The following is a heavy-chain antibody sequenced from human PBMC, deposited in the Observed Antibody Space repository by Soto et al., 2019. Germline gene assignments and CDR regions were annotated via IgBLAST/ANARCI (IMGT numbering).Heavy chain of an antibody. V-gene: IGHV4-30-2*02. Sequence: SETLSLTCAVSGGSISSGGYSWSWIRQPPGKGLEWIGYIYHSRITYYNPSLKSRVTISVDRSKNQFSLKLNSVTAADTAVYYCARRAVVAVTGSLDNWLDPCGQGILVTVSS. CDR1: GGSISSGGYS. CDR3: ARRAVVAVTGSLDNWLDP. J-gene: IGHJ5*02. CDR2: IYHSRIT. D-gene: IGHD2-21*01.